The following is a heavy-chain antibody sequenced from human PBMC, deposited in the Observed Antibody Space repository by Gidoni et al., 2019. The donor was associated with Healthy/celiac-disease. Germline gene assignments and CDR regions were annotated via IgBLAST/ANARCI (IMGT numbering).Heavy chain of an antibody. CDR3: ARHGDIVVVVAATTPRSTPGGWFDP. J-gene: IGHJ5*02. V-gene: IGHV4-39*01. D-gene: IGHD2-15*01. Sequence: QLQLQESGPGLVKPSETLSLTCTVAGGSISSSSYYWGWIRQPPGKGLEWIGRIYYSGSTYYNPSLKSRVTISVDTSKNQFSLKLSSVTAADTAVYYCARHGDIVVVVAATTPRSTPGGWFDPWGQGTLVTVSS. CDR2: IYYSGST. CDR1: GGSISSSSYY.